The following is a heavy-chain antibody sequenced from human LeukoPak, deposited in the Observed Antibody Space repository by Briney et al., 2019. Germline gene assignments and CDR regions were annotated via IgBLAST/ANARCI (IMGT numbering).Heavy chain of an antibody. D-gene: IGHD7-27*01. CDR1: GYTFTGHY. V-gene: IGHV1-2*02. Sequence: ASVKVSCKASGYTFTGHYLHWVRRTPGQGLEWMGWINPVSGVTNYVQKFQGRATMTRDTSIDTAYMEIGGLTSDDTAVYYCATHWGPGWYFDLWGRGTLLTVSS. J-gene: IGHJ2*01. CDR3: ATHWGPGWYFDL. CDR2: INPVSGVT.